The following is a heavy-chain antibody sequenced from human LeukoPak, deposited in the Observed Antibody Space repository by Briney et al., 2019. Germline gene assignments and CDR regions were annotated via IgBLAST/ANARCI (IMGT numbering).Heavy chain of an antibody. CDR2: IYYSGST. D-gene: IGHD3-22*01. Sequence: SETLSLTCTVSGGSISSYYWSWIRQPPGKGLEWIGYIYYSGSTNYNPSLKSRVTISVDTSKNQFSLKLSSVTAADTAVYYCARHRLGYDSSCYYYDYYYGMDVWGQGTTVTVSS. CDR3: ARHRLGYDSSCYYYDYYYGMDV. V-gene: IGHV4-59*08. J-gene: IGHJ6*02. CDR1: GGSISSYY.